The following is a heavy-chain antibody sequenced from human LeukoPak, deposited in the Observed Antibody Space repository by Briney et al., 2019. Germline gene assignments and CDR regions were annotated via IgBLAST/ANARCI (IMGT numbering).Heavy chain of an antibody. V-gene: IGHV5-51*01. J-gene: IGHJ4*02. CDR1: GYIFTSYW. D-gene: IGHD4-17*01. CDR3: ARHTDYYLDY. Sequence: GESLKISCKGSGYIFTSYWIGWVRQLPGKGLKWMGIIYPGDSDTRYSPSFRGQVTISGDKSISTAYLQWSSLKASDTAMYYCARHTDYYLDYWGQGTLVTVSS. CDR2: IYPGDSDT.